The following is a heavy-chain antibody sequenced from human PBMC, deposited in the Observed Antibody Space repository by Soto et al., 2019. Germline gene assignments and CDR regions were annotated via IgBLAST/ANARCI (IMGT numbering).Heavy chain of an antibody. V-gene: IGHV1-69*12. Sequence: QVQLVQSGAEVKKPGSSVKVSCKASGGTFSSYAISWVRQAPGQGLEWMGGIIPIFGTANYAQKFQGRVTLLADEATSTAYVELVSLRSEDTAVYYCAGGPPDYGDQYYFDYWGQGTLVTVS. CDR3: AGGPPDYGDQYYFDY. J-gene: IGHJ4*02. CDR1: GGTFSSYA. CDR2: IIPIFGTA. D-gene: IGHD4-17*01.